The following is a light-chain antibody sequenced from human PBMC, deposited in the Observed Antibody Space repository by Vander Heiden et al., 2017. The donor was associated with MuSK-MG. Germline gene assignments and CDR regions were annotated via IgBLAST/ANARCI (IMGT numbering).Light chain of an antibody. V-gene: IGLV1-44*01. J-gene: IGLJ2*01. Sequence: QSVLTQPPSASGTPGQRVTISCSGSNSNIGSNTVNWYQHLPGTAPKLLIYSNDQRPSGVPDRFSGSKSGTSASLAISGLQSEDEAAYYCAAWDDSLNVVFGGGTKLTVV. CDR3: AAWDDSLNVV. CDR2: SND. CDR1: NSNIGSNT.